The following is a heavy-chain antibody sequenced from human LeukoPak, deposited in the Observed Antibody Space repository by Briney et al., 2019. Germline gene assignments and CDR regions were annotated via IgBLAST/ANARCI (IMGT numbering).Heavy chain of an antibody. Sequence: GWSLRLSCAASGFTFHDYPMHWLRQAPGKGLEGVSGISWNSGSIGYAGSVKGRFTISRDNAKNSLYLQMNSLRAEDTALYYCAKDPSGYNSIGGFDYWGQGTLVTVSS. CDR2: ISWNSGSI. J-gene: IGHJ4*02. V-gene: IGHV3-9*01. CDR3: AKDPSGYNSIGGFDY. CDR1: GFTFHDYP. D-gene: IGHD5-24*01.